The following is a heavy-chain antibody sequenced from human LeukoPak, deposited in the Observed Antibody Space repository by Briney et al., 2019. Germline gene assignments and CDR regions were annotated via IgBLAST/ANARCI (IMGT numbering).Heavy chain of an antibody. CDR3: ARVALAVIPPFDY. CDR2: INHSGST. V-gene: IGHV4-34*01. Sequence: SETLSLTCAVYGGSFSGYYWSWIRQPPGKGLEWIGEINHSGSTNYNPSLKSRVTISVDTSKNQFSLKLSSVTAADTAVYYCARVALAVIPPFDYWGQGTLVTVSS. J-gene: IGHJ4*02. CDR1: GGSFSGYY. D-gene: IGHD3-16*02.